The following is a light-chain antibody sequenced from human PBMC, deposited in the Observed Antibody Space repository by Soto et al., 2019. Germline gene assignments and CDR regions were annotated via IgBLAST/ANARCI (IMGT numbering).Light chain of an antibody. CDR3: QQYSNWPPLYT. CDR1: QSVSRY. CDR2: DAS. J-gene: IGKJ2*01. V-gene: IGKV3-15*01. Sequence: DIVMTQSPATLSVSPGERATLSCRASQSVSRYLAWSQQKPGLPPRLLIYDASTRATGIPDRFSGSGSGTDFTLTISSLQSADFAVYYCQQYSNWPPLYTCGRGTKLEI.